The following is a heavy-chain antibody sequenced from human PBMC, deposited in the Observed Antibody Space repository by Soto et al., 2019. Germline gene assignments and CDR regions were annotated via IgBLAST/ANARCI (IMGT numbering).Heavy chain of an antibody. Sequence: QVQLVQSGAEEKKPGASVKVSCKASGYTFTNYAMHWVRQAPGQRLEWMGWINAGNGNTKYAQKFQGRVTITRDTSASTAYMELTSLRSEDTAVYFSARGFPLWFDPWGQGTLVTVSS. CDR3: ARGFPLWFDP. D-gene: IGHD3-16*02. CDR2: INAGNGNT. CDR1: GYTFTNYA. V-gene: IGHV1-3*05. J-gene: IGHJ5*02.